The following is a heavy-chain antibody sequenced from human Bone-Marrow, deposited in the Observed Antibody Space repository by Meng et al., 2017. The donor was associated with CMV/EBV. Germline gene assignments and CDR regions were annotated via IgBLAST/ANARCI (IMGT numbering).Heavy chain of an antibody. CDR3: ARGPYSSGWYGLVDY. CDR1: GYTFTSYG. Sequence: QVQLVQSGAEVKKPGASGKVSCKASGYTFTSYGISWVRQAPGQGLEWMGWISAYNGNTNYAQKLQGRVTMTTDTSTSTAYMELRSLRSEDTAIYYCARGPYSSGWYGLVDYWGQGTLVTVSS. D-gene: IGHD6-19*01. J-gene: IGHJ4*02. CDR2: ISAYNGNT. V-gene: IGHV1-18*01.